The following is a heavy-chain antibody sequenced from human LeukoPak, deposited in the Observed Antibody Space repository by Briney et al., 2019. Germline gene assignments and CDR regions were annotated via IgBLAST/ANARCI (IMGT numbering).Heavy chain of an antibody. CDR2: IMPILGIA. D-gene: IGHD1-26*01. V-gene: IGHV1-69*04. J-gene: IGHJ3*02. CDR3: ARDRSGRYDRRAGNDAFDI. CDR1: GGTFSSYA. Sequence: SVKVSCKASGGTFSSYAISWVRQAPGQGLEWMGRIMPILGIANYAQKFQGRVTITADESASTASMELSTLRSEDTAVYYCARDRSGRYDRRAGNDAFDIWGQGTMVTVSS.